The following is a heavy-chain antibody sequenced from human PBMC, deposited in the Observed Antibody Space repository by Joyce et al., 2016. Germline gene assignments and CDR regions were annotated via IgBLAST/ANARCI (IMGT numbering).Heavy chain of an antibody. CDR1: GFTFSNYG. Sequence: QVQLVDSGGGVVQPGRSLRLSCVASGFTFSNYGMHWVRQAPGKGREWVAVISDDGSNKYYSDSVKGRFTISRDNSRNTVYLQMNSLRPEDTAVYYCAKDCHYSSGYYEGFDYWGQGTLVTVSS. CDR2: ISDDGSNK. D-gene: IGHD3-22*01. J-gene: IGHJ4*02. CDR3: AKDCHYSSGYYEGFDY. V-gene: IGHV3-30*18.